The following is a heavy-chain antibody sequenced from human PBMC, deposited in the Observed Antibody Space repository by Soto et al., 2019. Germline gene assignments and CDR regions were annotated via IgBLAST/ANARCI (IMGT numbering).Heavy chain of an antibody. D-gene: IGHD2-2*01. J-gene: IGHJ4*02. V-gene: IGHV3-15*01. CDR2: IKSKTDGGTT. CDR3: TSASVRVYCSSTSCSSDY. Sequence: GGSLRLSCAASGFTFSNAWMSWVRQAPGKGLEWVGRIKSKTDGGTTDYAAPVKGRFTISRDDSKNTLYLQMNSLKTEDTAVYYCTSASVRVYCSSTSCSSDYWGQGTLVTVSS. CDR1: GFTFSNAW.